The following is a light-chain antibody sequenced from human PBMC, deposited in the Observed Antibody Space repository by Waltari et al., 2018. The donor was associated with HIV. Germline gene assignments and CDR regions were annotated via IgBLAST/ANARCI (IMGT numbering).Light chain of an antibody. CDR1: QDISIW. CDR2: AAS. CDR3: QQTDKFPLT. V-gene: IGKV1-12*01. J-gene: IGKJ4*01. Sequence: DIQMTQSPSSVSSSVGDRVPITCRASQDISIWLAWYQQKPGKAPERLIYAASSLQSGVPSRFSGSGSGTDFTLTISSLQREDFATYFCQQTDKFPLTFGGGTNVEIK.